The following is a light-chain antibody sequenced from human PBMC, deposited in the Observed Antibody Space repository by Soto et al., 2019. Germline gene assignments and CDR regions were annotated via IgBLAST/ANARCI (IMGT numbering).Light chain of an antibody. CDR3: QQYGSSPRT. V-gene: IGKV3-20*01. CDR2: GAS. Sequence: IVLTQSPGTLSLSPGERATLSCRASQSVANNYLAWYQQKNGQAPRLLVYGASNRATGIPDRFSGSGSGTDFTLTITRLEPEDFAMYYCQQYGSSPRTFGQGTKVDIK. J-gene: IGKJ1*01. CDR1: QSVANNY.